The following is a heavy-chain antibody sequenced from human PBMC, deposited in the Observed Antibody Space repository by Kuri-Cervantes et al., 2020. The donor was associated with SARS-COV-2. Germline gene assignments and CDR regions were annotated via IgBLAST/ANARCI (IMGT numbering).Heavy chain of an antibody. Sequence: ASVKVSCKVSGYTLTELSMHWVRQAPGKGLEWMGWISTYNGNTNYAQKLQGRVTMTTDTSTSTAYMELRSLRSDDTAVYYCASSGITGSVYYYMDVWGKGTTVTVSS. J-gene: IGHJ6*03. CDR3: ASSGITGSVYYYMDV. D-gene: IGHD1-20*01. CDR1: GYTLTELS. V-gene: IGHV1-18*01. CDR2: ISTYNGNT.